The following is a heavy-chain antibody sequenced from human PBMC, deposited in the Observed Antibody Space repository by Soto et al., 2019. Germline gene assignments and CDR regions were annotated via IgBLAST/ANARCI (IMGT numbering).Heavy chain of an antibody. CDR3: AKDASGWYYYYGMDV. D-gene: IGHD6-19*01. CDR2: ISYDGSNK. CDR1: GFTFSSYG. Sequence: GGSLRLSCAASGFTFSSYGMHWVRQAPGKGLEWVAVISYDGSNKYYADSVKGRFTISRDNSKNTLYLQMNSLRAEDTAVYYCAKDASGWYYYYGMDVWGQGTTVIVSS. V-gene: IGHV3-30*18. J-gene: IGHJ6*02.